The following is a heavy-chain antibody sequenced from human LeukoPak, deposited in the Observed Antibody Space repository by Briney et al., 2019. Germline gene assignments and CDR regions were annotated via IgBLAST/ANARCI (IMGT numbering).Heavy chain of an antibody. V-gene: IGHV1-69*05. CDR2: IIPIFGTA. Sequence: SVKVSCKASGGTFSSYAISWVRRAPGQGLELMGGIIPIFGTANYAQKFQGGVTITTDESTSTAYMELSSLRSEDTAVYYCASGKDIVVVVAADKAAEYFQHWGQGTLVTVSS. J-gene: IGHJ1*01. D-gene: IGHD2-15*01. CDR1: GGTFSSYA. CDR3: ASGKDIVVVVAADKAAEYFQH.